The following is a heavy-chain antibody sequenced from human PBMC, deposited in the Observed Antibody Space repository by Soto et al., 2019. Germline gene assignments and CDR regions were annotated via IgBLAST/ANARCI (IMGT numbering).Heavy chain of an antibody. CDR3: AGYCSSTSCPPYYYYYGMDV. J-gene: IGHJ6*02. CDR2: IWYDGSNK. CDR1: GFTFSSYG. V-gene: IGHV3-33*01. Sequence: QVQLVESGGGVVQPGRSLRLSCAASGFTFSSYGMHWVRQAPGKGLEWVAVIWYDGSNKYYADSVKGRFTISRDNSKNTLYLQMNSLRAKDTAVYYCAGYCSSTSCPPYYYYYGMDVWGQGTTVTVSS. D-gene: IGHD2-2*01.